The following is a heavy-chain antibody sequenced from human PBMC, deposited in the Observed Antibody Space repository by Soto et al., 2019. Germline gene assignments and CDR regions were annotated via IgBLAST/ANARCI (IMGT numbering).Heavy chain of an antibody. CDR2: INTDGSIT. D-gene: IGHD2-15*01. CDR1: VFTVSSYW. J-gene: IGHJ4*02. Sequence: GSLRLSCAASVFTVSSYWMHWVRQVPGKGLVWVSRINTDGSITSHADSVKGRFTISRDNAKNTLYLQMNSLRADDTAVYYCTRDSGGRDAYWGQGALVTVSS. CDR3: TRDSGGRDAY. V-gene: IGHV3-74*01.